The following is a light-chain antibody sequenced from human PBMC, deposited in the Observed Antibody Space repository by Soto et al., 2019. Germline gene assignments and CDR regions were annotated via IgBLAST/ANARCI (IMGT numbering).Light chain of an antibody. CDR1: QSISSY. Sequence: DIQMTQSPSSLSASVGDRVTITCRASQSISSYLNWYQQKPGKAPKLLIYAASSLQSWVPSRFSGSGSGTDFTLTITSLQPEDFAPYYCQQSYSTPPSFGQGTKLVIK. CDR3: QQSYSTPPS. CDR2: AAS. J-gene: IGKJ2*01. V-gene: IGKV1-39*01.